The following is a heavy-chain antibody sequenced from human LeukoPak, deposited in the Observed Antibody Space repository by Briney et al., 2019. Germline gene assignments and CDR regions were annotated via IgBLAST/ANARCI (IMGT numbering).Heavy chain of an antibody. D-gene: IGHD6-19*01. CDR3: ARGGYSSGWLNFDY. V-gene: IGHV3-20*04. J-gene: IGHJ4*02. CDR1: GFPFHDYG. Sequence: GGSLRLSCAASGFPFHDYGMTWVRQAPGKGLEWVSGINWNGGGTGYADSVKGRFTISRDNAKNSLYLQMNSLRAEDTALYYCARGGYSSGWLNFDYWGQGTLVTVSS. CDR2: INWNGGGT.